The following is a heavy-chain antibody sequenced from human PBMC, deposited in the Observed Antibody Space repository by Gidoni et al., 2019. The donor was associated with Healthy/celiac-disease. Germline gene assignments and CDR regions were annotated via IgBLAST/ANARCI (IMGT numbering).Heavy chain of an antibody. Sequence: QLQQWGAGLLKPSETLSLTCAVYGGSFSGYYWSWIRQPPGKGLEWIGEINHSGSTNYNPSLKSRVTISVDASKNQFSLKLSSVTAADTAVYYCARGHEPLPWFDPWGQGTLVTVSS. CDR3: ARGHEPLPWFDP. CDR2: INHSGST. CDR1: GGSFSGYY. D-gene: IGHD2-21*01. V-gene: IGHV4-34*01. J-gene: IGHJ5*02.